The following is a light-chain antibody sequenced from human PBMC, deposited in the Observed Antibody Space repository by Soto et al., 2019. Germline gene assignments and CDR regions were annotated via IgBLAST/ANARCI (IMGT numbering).Light chain of an antibody. J-gene: IGLJ2*01. CDR1: SSAVGGYEY. Sequence: SALTQPPSASGSPGQSVTISCTGSSSAVGGYEYVSWYQQHPGKAPKLIIYEVIKRPSGVPDRFSGSKSGNTASLTVSGLQAEDEADYYCSSYAGSNNLHVLFGGGTKVTVL. CDR3: SSYAGSNNLHVL. CDR2: EVI. V-gene: IGLV2-8*01.